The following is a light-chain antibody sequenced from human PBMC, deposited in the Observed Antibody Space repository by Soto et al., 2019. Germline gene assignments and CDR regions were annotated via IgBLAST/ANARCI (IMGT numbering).Light chain of an antibody. CDR3: QQYNGYWT. CDR1: QSISGS. Sequence: DIQMTQSPSTLSASVGDRVTITCRASQSISGSLAWYQQKPGKAPKLLIYEASNVKSGVPSRFSGSGSGTEYTLTISRLQADDSASYYCQQYNGYWTFGQGTRVEIK. CDR2: EAS. V-gene: IGKV1-5*03. J-gene: IGKJ1*01.